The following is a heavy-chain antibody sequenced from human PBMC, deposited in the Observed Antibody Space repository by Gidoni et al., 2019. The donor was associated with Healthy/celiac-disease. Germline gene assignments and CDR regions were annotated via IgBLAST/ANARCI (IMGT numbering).Heavy chain of an antibody. V-gene: IGHV3-73*02. Sequence: EVQLVESGGGLVQPGGSLKLSCAASGFTFRGSAMHWVRQASGKGLEWVGRIRSKANSYATAYAASVKGRFTISRDDSKNTAYLQMNSLKTEDTAVYYCTRPYNWNYGPDDYWGQGTLVTVSS. CDR3: TRPYNWNYGPDDY. D-gene: IGHD1-7*01. CDR2: IRSKANSYAT. CDR1: GFTFRGSA. J-gene: IGHJ4*02.